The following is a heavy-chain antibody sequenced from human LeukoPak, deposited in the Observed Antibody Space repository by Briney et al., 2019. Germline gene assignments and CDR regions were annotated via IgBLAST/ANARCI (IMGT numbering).Heavy chain of an antibody. CDR2: ISHDGII. CDR1: GFTFSSYV. V-gene: IGHV3-74*01. CDR3: ARDWVYKIDY. D-gene: IGHD5-24*01. J-gene: IGHJ4*02. Sequence: PGGSLRLSCETAGFTFSSYVMHWVRRTPGKGLVWVSRISHDGIISYADPVKGRFTISRDNAKNTLILQMNSLRVEDTAVYYCARDWVYKIDYWGRGTLATVSS.